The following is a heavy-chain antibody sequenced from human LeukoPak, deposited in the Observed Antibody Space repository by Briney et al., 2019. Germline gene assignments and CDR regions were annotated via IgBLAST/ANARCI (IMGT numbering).Heavy chain of an antibody. J-gene: IGHJ5*02. CDR3: ARDRYDSSGYYFGRSSDNWFDP. D-gene: IGHD3-22*01. V-gene: IGHV1-2*02. CDR1: GYTFTGYY. CDR2: INPNSGGT. Sequence: ASVKVSCKASGYTFTGYYMHWVRQAPGQGLEWMGWINPNSGGTNYAQKFQGRVTMTRDTSISTAYMELSRLRSDDTAVYYCARDRYDSSGYYFGRSSDNWFDPWGQGTLVTVSS.